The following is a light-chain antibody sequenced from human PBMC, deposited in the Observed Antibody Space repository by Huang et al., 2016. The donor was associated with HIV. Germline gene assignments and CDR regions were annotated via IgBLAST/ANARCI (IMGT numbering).Light chain of an antibody. CDR2: AVS. J-gene: IGKJ2*01. V-gene: IGKV1-39*01. CDR3: QQSHTAPYT. Sequence: DIQMTQSPSSLSASVGDRVTISCRASQSITTFLNWYQQTPGKAPNLLIHAVSNLQGVVPSRFSGSGSETDFNLTISSLQPEDFATYYCQQSHTAPYTFGQGTNLEIK. CDR1: QSITTF.